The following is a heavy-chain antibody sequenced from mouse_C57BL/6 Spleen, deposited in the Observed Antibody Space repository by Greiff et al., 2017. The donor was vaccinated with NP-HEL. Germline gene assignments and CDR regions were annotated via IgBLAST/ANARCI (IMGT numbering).Heavy chain of an antibody. CDR2: IYPGGGYT. V-gene: IGHV1-63*01. J-gene: IGHJ1*03. CDR3: ALYYSNPGYFDV. Sequence: QVQLQQSGAELVRPGTSVKMSCKASGYTFTNYWIGWAKQRPGHGLEWIGDIYPGGGYTKYNEKFKGKATLTADKSSSTAYMQFSSLTSEDSAIYYCALYYSNPGYFDVWGTGTTVTVSS. CDR1: GYTFTNYW. D-gene: IGHD2-5*01.